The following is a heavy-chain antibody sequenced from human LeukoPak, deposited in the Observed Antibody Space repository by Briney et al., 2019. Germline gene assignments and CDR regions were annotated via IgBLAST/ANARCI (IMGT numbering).Heavy chain of an antibody. V-gene: IGHV3-21*01. D-gene: IGHD6-19*01. Sequence: GGSLRLSCAASGVTFRSDTLNWVRQAPGKGLEWVSSISSGSTYIYNADSVKGRFTISRDNAKNSLYLQMNSLRAEDTAVYYCARDPSSGWYLKGWFDPWGQGTLVTVSS. J-gene: IGHJ5*02. CDR1: GVTFRSDT. CDR3: ARDPSSGWYLKGWFDP. CDR2: ISSGSTYI.